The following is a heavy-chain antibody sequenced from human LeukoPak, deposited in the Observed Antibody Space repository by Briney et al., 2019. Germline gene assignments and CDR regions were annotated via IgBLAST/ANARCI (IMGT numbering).Heavy chain of an antibody. V-gene: IGHV1-2*02. J-gene: IGHJ6*03. CDR3: ARDRTVTTVYYYYYYYMDV. CDR1: GYTFTGYY. Sequence: ASVKVSCKASGYTFTGYYMHWVRQAPGQGLEWMGWINPNSGGTNYAQKFQGRVTMTRDTSISTAYMELSRLRSDYTAVYYCARDRTVTTVYYYYYYYMDVWGKGTTVTVSS. D-gene: IGHD4-17*01. CDR2: INPNSGGT.